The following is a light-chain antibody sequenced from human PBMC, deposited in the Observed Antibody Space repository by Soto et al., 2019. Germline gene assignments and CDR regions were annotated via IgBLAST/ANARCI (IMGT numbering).Light chain of an antibody. V-gene: IGKV3-15*01. J-gene: IGKJ2*01. CDR3: QQYNNWYT. Sequence: ETVMTQSPATLSVSPGERATLSCRASQSVDTKLAWYQHKPGQAPRLLIYVASPRATGIPARFSGSGSGTEFTLTISSLQSEDIAVYFCQQYNNWYTYGQGTKLEIK. CDR1: QSVDTK. CDR2: VAS.